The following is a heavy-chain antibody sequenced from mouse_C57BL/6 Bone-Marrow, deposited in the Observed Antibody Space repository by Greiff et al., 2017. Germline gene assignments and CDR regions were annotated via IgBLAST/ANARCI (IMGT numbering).Heavy chain of an antibody. J-gene: IGHJ4*01. V-gene: IGHV1-7*01. CDR1: GYTFTSYW. CDR3: ARDYGSSYDYAMDY. Sequence: QVQLKESGAELAKPGASVKLSCKASGYTFTSYWMHWVKQRPGQGLEWIGYLNPSSGYTTYNQKFKDKVTLTADKSSSTAYMQLSSLTYEDSAVYYCARDYGSSYDYAMDYWGQGTSVTVSS. D-gene: IGHD1-1*01. CDR2: LNPSSGYT.